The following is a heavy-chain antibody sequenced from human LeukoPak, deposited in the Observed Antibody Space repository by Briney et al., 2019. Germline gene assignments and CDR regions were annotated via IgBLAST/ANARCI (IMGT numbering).Heavy chain of an antibody. CDR2: ISAYNGNT. V-gene: IGHV1-18*01. CDR1: GYTFTSYG. CDR3: ARQIVGATRENWFDP. D-gene: IGHD1-26*01. J-gene: IGHJ5*02. Sequence: ASVKVSCKASGYTFTSYGISWVRQAPGQGLEWMGWISAYNGNTNYAQKLQGRVTMTTATSTSTAYMELRSLRSDDTAVYYCARQIVGATRENWFDPWGQGTLVTVSS.